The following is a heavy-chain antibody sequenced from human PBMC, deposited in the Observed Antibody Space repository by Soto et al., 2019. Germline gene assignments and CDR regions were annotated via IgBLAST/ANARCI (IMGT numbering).Heavy chain of an antibody. Sequence: ASVKVSCKASGYTFASYGISWVRQAPGQGLEWMGWISAYNGNTNYAQKLQGRVTMTTDTSTSTAYMELRSLRSGDTAVYYCARDCSSTSCPSFNVYYCYGLDVWGQGTTVTVSS. J-gene: IGHJ6*02. CDR1: GYTFASYG. CDR2: ISAYNGNT. V-gene: IGHV1-18*01. CDR3: ARDCSSTSCPSFNVYYCYGLDV. D-gene: IGHD2-2*01.